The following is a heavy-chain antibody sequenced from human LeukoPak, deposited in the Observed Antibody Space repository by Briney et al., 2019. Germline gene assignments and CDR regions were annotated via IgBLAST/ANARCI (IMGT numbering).Heavy chain of an antibody. CDR2: ISGSGGST. J-gene: IGHJ4*02. V-gene: IGHV3-23*01. D-gene: IGHD3-10*01. CDR1: GFTFGSYG. Sequence: GGTLRLSCAASGFTFGSYGRSWVRQAPGKGLEGVAAISGSGGSTYYADSVKGRFTISRDNSKNTLYLQMNSLRAEDTAVYYCAKSINYYGSPAFDYWGQGTLVTVSS. CDR3: AKSINYYGSPAFDY.